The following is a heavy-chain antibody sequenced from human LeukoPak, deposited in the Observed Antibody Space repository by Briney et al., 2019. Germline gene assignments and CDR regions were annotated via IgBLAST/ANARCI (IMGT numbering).Heavy chain of an antibody. V-gene: IGHV1-69*06. CDR3: AVGGYYSSSSYYFDY. CDR1: GGTFSSYA. J-gene: IGHJ4*02. D-gene: IGHD6-6*01. Sequence: GASVKVSCKASGGTFSSYAISWVRQAPGQGLEWMGGIIPIFGTANYAQKFQGRVTITADKSTSTAYMELSSLRSEDTAVYYCAVGGYYSSSSYYFDYWGQGTLVTVSS. CDR2: IIPIFGTA.